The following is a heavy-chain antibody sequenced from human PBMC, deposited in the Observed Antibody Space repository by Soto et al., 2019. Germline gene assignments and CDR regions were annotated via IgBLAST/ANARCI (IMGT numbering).Heavy chain of an antibody. D-gene: IGHD3-22*01. V-gene: IGHV4-59*01. CDR1: DGSISNFY. J-gene: IGHJ4*02. CDR3: ARAPMVLTRSYFDS. Sequence: PSETLSLTCTVSDGSISNFYWSWIRQLPGKGLEWIGYISSSGNTNYNPSLKSRVSISVDTSKNQFSLNLTSVTAADTAVYYCARAPMVLTRSYFDSWGQGTPVT. CDR2: ISSSGNT.